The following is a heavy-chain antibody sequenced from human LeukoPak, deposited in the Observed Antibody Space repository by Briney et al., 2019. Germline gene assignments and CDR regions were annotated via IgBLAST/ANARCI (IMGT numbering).Heavy chain of an antibody. CDR1: GGSFSGYY. CDR3: ARVEPDIVVY. CDR2: INHSGST. D-gene: IGHD2-15*01. V-gene: IGHV4-34*01. Sequence: SETLSLTCAVYGGSFSGYYWSWIRQPPGKGLEWIGEINHSGSTNYNPSLKSRVTISVDTSKNQFSLKLSSVTAADTAVYYCARVEPDIVVYWGQGTLVTVSS. J-gene: IGHJ4*02.